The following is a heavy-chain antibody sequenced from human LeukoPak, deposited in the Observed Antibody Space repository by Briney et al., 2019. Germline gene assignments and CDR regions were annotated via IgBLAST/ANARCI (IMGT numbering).Heavy chain of an antibody. CDR1: GFTFSSYW. D-gene: IGHD1-26*01. CDR2: INSDGSST. V-gene: IGHV3-74*01. J-gene: IGHJ4*02. CDR3: AKAGSYRGDSYFDY. Sequence: GGSLRLSCAASGFTFSSYWMHWVRQAPGKGLVWVSCINSDGSSTSYADSVKGRFTISRDNAKNTLYLQMNSLRAEDTALYYCAKAGSYRGDSYFDYWGQGTLVTVSS.